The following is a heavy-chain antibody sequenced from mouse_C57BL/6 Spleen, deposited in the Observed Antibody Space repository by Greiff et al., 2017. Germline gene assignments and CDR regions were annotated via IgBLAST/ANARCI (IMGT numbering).Heavy chain of an antibody. CDR1: GFTFSSYA. CDR3: GRNDSTTVEAFAY. D-gene: IGHD1-1*01. V-gene: IGHV5-4*03. Sequence: DVKLVESGGGLVKPGGSLKLSCAASGFTFSSYAMSWVRQTPEKRLEWVATISDGGSYTYYPDNVKGRFTISRDNAKNNLYLQMSQLKSEDTAMYYCGRNDSTTVEAFAYWGQGTLVTVSA. CDR2: ISDGGSYT. J-gene: IGHJ3*01.